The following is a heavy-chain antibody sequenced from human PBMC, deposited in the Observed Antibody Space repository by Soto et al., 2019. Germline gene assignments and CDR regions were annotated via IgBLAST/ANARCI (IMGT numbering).Heavy chain of an antibody. Sequence: KESGPTRVTPTQTLTLTCTFSGFSLTTSGVGVGWIRQPPGKALEWLALIYWDDDKRYSPSLKTRLTITKDTSKNQVVLTMTNLDPVDTATYYCSQTLWLRYKASFHPWGQGTLVTVSS. CDR3: SQTLWLRYKASFHP. CDR1: GFSLTTSGVG. J-gene: IGHJ5*02. D-gene: IGHD3-16*02. CDR2: IYWDDDK. V-gene: IGHV2-5*02.